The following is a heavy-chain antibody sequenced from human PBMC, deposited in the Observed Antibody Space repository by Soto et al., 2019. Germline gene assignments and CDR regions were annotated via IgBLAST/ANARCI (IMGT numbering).Heavy chain of an antibody. V-gene: IGHV5-51*01. Sequence: GESLKISCKGSGYSFTSYWIGWVRQMPGKGLEWMGIIYPGDSDTRYSPSFQGQVTISADKSISTAYLQWSSLKASDTAMYYCARQAVPAAIVVHTNGSYGMDVWGQGTTVTVSS. CDR3: ARQAVPAAIVVHTNGSYGMDV. J-gene: IGHJ6*02. CDR2: IYPGDSDT. CDR1: GYSFTSYW. D-gene: IGHD2-2*01.